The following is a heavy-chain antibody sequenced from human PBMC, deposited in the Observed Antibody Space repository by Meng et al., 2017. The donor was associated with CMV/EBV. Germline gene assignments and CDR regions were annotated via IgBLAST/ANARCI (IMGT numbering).Heavy chain of an antibody. V-gene: IGHV3-48*03. J-gene: IGHJ6*02. CDR3: AKGSFMITFGGVIARYGMDV. D-gene: IGHD3-16*02. CDR2: ISSSGSTI. CDR1: GFTFSSYE. Sequence: GESLKISCAASGFTFSSYEMNWVRQAPGKGLEWVSYISSSGSTIYYVDSVKGRFTISRDNSKNTLYLQMNSLRAEDTAVYYCAKGSFMITFGGVIARYGMDVWGQGTTVTVSS.